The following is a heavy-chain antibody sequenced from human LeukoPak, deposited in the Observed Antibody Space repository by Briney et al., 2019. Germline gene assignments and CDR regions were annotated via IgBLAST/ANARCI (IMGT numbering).Heavy chain of an antibody. Sequence: GGSLRLSCEASGLTFSSYAMSWVRQAPGKGLEWVSAISGSGGSTYYADSVKGRFTISRDNSKNTLYLQMNSLRAEDTAVYYCAKVTTAGPDYYYYGMDVWGQGTTVTVSS. CDR3: AKVTTAGPDYYYYGMDV. CDR1: GLTFSSYA. V-gene: IGHV3-23*01. CDR2: ISGSGGST. J-gene: IGHJ6*02. D-gene: IGHD4-4*01.